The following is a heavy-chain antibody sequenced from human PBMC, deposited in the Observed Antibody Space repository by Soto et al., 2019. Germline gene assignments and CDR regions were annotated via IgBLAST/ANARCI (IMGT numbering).Heavy chain of an antibody. D-gene: IGHD1-26*01. CDR2: TYYRSKWYN. CDR1: GDSVSSSSVT. J-gene: IGHJ5*01. Sequence: PSHTLLLTCAISGDSVSSSSVTWNWIRQSPSRGLEWLGRTYYRSKWYNDYAESVKSRITINPDTSKNQFSLQLNSVTPEDAAVYYCVRLIGNSWLDFWGQGTLVTVSS. V-gene: IGHV6-1*01. CDR3: VRLIGNSWLDF.